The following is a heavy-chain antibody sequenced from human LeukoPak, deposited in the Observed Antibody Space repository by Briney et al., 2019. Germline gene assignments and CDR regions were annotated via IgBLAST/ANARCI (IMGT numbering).Heavy chain of an antibody. Sequence: PSETLSLTCTVSGGSISSYYWSWIRQPPGKGLEWIGYIYYSGSTNYNPSLKSRVTISVDTSKNQFSLKLSSVTAADTAVYYCARVGRTGYYYYHMDVWGKGTTVTVSS. CDR3: ARVGRTGYYYYHMDV. D-gene: IGHD3/OR15-3a*01. CDR2: IYYSGST. J-gene: IGHJ6*03. CDR1: GGSISSYY. V-gene: IGHV4-59*01.